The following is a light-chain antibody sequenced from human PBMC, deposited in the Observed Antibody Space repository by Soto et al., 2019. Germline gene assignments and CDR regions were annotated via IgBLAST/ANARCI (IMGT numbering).Light chain of an antibody. J-gene: IGKJ1*01. CDR2: GAS. CDR1: QSVSSSY. Sequence: EIVLTQSPGTLSFSPGERSTLSFSASQSVSSSYLAWYQQKPGQAPRLLIYGASSRATGIPDRFSGSGSGTDFTLTISRLEPEDFAVYYCQQYGSSPRTFGQGTKVDNK. V-gene: IGKV3-20*01. CDR3: QQYGSSPRT.